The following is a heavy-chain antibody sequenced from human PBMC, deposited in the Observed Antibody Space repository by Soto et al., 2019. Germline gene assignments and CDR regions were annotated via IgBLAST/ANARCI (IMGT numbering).Heavy chain of an antibody. J-gene: IGHJ5*02. CDR1: GDAMGSGDDY. CDR2: IYYIGTT. Sequence: QVQLQESGPGLVKPSQTLSLTCTVSGDAMGSGDDYWTWIRQPPGKGLECIGYIYYIGTTFYNPSRESRVNISIDTSKNRFSLRLTSVTAADSAVYYCSRGSSYYGFLTWGQGTLVTVSS. CDR3: SRGSSYYGFLT. V-gene: IGHV4-30-4*01. D-gene: IGHD3-10*01.